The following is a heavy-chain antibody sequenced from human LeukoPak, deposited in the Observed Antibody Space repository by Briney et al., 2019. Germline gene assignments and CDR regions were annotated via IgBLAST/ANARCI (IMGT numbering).Heavy chain of an antibody. CDR2: INPSGGST. Sequence: ASVKVSCKASGYTFTSYYMHWVRQAPGQGLEWMGIINPSGGSTSYAQKFQGRVTMTRDTSTSTVYMELSSLRSEDTAVYYCARRPRYCSSTSCYTFDYWGQGTLVTVSS. CDR1: GYTFTSYY. V-gene: IGHV1-46*01. D-gene: IGHD2-2*02. CDR3: ARRPRYCSSTSCYTFDY. J-gene: IGHJ4*02.